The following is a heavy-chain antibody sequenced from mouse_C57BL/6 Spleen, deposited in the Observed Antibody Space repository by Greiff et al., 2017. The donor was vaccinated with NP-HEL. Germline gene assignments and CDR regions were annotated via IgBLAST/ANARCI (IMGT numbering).Heavy chain of an antibody. CDR3: ARPTAQVPDYFDY. V-gene: IGHV1-82*01. J-gene: IGHJ2*01. Sequence: QVQLQQSGPELVKPGASVKISCKASGYAFSSSWMNWVKQRPGKGLEWIGRIYPGDGDTNYNGKFKGKATLTADKSSSTAYMQLSSLTSEDSAVYCCARPTAQVPDYFDYWGQGTTLTVSS. D-gene: IGHD3-2*02. CDR2: IYPGDGDT. CDR1: GYAFSSSW.